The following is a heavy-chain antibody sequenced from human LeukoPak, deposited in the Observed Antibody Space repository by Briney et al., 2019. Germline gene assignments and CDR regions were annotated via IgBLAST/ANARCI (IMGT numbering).Heavy chain of an antibody. CDR3: AREDGSGSSFDY. CDR1: GYTFTSSY. CDR2: INPSGGST. D-gene: IGHD3-10*01. Sequence: ASVKVSCEASGYTFTSSYMHWVRQAPGQGLEWMGIINPSGGSTSYAQKFQGRVTMTRDTSTSTVYMELSSLRSEDTAVYYCAREDGSGSSFDYWGQGTLVTVSS. V-gene: IGHV1-46*03. J-gene: IGHJ4*02.